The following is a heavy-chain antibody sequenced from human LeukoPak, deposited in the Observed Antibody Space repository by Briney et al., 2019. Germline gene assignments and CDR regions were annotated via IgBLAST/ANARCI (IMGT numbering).Heavy chain of an antibody. J-gene: IGHJ5*02. V-gene: IGHV3-30*02. CDR2: IQYDGTIK. Sequence: PGGSLRLSCAASGFTFNTYGVHWVRQAPGKGLEWVAFIQYDGTIKYYGDSVKGRFTISRDNSKNTLYLQMNSLRAEDTAIYYCARDSGSGWYEAHFDPWGQGTLVTVSS. D-gene: IGHD6-19*01. CDR3: ARDSGSGWYEAHFDP. CDR1: GFTFNTYG.